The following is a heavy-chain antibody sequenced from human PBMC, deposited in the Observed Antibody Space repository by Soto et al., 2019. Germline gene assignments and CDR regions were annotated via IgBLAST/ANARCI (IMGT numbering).Heavy chain of an antibody. CDR3: AREEEIVVAGVYWFDP. D-gene: IGHD6-19*01. J-gene: IGHJ5*02. Sequence: SVKVSCKASGGTFSSYTISWVRQAPGQGLEWMGRIIPIRGIANYAQKFQGRVTITADKSTSTAYMELSSLRSEDTAVYYCAREEEIVVAGVYWFDPWGQGTLVTVSS. V-gene: IGHV1-69*04. CDR1: GGTFSSYT. CDR2: IIPIRGIA.